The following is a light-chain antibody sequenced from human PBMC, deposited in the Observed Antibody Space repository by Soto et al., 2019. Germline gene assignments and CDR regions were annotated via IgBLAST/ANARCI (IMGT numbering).Light chain of an antibody. CDR1: QSVSSK. J-gene: IGKJ1*01. V-gene: IGKV3-15*01. Sequence: EIVMTQSPATLSVSPGERATLSCRASQSVSSKFAWYQQKPGQAPRVLIYGASTRATGIPDRFSGSGSGTEFALTISSLQSEDFAVYYCQEYNDWPPTWTFGQGTRVEIK. CDR3: QEYNDWPPTWT. CDR2: GAS.